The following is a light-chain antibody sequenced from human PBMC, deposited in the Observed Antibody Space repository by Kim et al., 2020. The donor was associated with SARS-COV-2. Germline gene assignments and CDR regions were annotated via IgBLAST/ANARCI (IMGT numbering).Light chain of an antibody. CDR3: QKYDSVPLT. V-gene: IGKV1-27*01. J-gene: IGKJ4*01. CDR1: QGIDNY. Sequence: ASVGDRVIITCRASQGIDNYVAWYQQKPGKVPKVLIYVASTLESGVPSRFSGSGSGTDFTLTISSLQPEDVATYYCQKYDSVPLTYGGGTKVDIK. CDR2: VAS.